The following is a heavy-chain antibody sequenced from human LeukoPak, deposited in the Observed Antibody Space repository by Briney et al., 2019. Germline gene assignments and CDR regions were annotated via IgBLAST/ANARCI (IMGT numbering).Heavy chain of an antibody. CDR1: GFTFSSYS. Sequence: GGSLRLSCAASGFTFSSYSMHWVRQAPGKGLEWVAVIWYDGSNKYYADSVKGRFTISRDNSKNTLYLQMNSLRAEDTAVYYCARDSAYYDSSGLFDYWGQGTLVTVSS. CDR2: IWYDGSNK. V-gene: IGHV3-33*01. D-gene: IGHD3-22*01. CDR3: ARDSAYYDSSGLFDY. J-gene: IGHJ4*02.